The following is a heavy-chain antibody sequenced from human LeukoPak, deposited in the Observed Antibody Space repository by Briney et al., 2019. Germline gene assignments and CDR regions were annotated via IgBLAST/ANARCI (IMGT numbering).Heavy chain of an antibody. CDR2: ITGSGRDI. CDR3: AREVASTYNWFDP. J-gene: IGHJ5*02. D-gene: IGHD5/OR15-5a*01. V-gene: IGHV3-23*01. Sequence: GGSLRLSCAASGFIFSNYAMTWVRQAPGKGLEWVSTITGSGRDIYYADSVKGRFTISRDNSENTLYVQMNSLRAEDTAVYYCAREVASTYNWFDPWGQGTLVTVSS. CDR1: GFIFSNYA.